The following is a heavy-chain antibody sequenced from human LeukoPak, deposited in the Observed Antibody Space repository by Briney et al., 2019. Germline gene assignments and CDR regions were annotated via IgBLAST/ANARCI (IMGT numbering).Heavy chain of an antibody. CDR2: ISASGRYT. Sequence: PGGSLRLSCEVSGLTFRHYEMNWVRQIPGKGLDWVAQISASGRYTSYAVAVKGRFTISRDNSKNTLYLQMDSLRAEDTALYYCARDWRYYSYFDLWGRGTLVTVSS. V-gene: IGHV3-48*03. J-gene: IGHJ2*01. D-gene: IGHD1-14*01. CDR3: ARDWRYYSYFDL. CDR1: GLTFRHYE.